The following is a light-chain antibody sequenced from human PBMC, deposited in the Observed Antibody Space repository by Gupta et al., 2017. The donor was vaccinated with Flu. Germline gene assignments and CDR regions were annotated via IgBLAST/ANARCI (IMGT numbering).Light chain of an antibody. J-gene: IGLJ3*02. CDR1: ALPKQY. Sequence: SSELTQPPSVSVSPGQTARITCSGDALPKQYAFWYQQKPGQAPILVIYKATERPSGIPERFSGSSSGTTVTLTISGVQAEDEADYYCQSADSSGTSLVFGGGTKLTVL. CDR2: KAT. CDR3: QSADSSGTSLV. V-gene: IGLV3-25*03.